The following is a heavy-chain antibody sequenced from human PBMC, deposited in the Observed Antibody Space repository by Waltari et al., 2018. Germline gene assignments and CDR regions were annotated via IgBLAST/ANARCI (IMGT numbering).Heavy chain of an antibody. J-gene: IGHJ4*02. CDR3: ARSPSGSYLVDY. CDR2: IYYSGST. Sequence: QVQLLESGPGLVKPSETLSLTCTVSGGSISSHYWSWIRQPPGKGLEWIGYIYYSGSTNYNPSLKSRVTISVDTSKNQFSLKLSSVTAADTAVYYCARSPSGSYLVDYWGQGTLVTVSS. CDR1: GGSISSHY. D-gene: IGHD3-10*01. V-gene: IGHV4-59*11.